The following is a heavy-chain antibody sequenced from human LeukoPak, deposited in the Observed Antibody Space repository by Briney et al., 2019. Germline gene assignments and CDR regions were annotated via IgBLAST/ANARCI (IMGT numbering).Heavy chain of an antibody. CDR3: AREDCSGGNCSFDP. V-gene: IGHV4-59*01. Sequence: SGTLSLTCTVSGGSISSYYWSWIRQPPGKGLEWIGYIYYSGSTNYNPSLKSRVTISVDTSKNQFSLKLSSVTAADTAVYYCAREDCSGGNCSFDPWGQGTLVTVSS. J-gene: IGHJ5*02. D-gene: IGHD2-15*01. CDR2: IYYSGST. CDR1: GGSISSYY.